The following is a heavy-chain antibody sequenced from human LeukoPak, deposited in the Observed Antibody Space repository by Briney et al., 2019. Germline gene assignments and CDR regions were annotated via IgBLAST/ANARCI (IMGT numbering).Heavy chain of an antibody. V-gene: IGHV1-69*04. J-gene: IGHJ3*02. CDR1: GGTFSSYA. D-gene: IGHD3-10*01. Sequence: ASVKVSCKASGGTFSSYAISWVRQAPGQGLEWMGRIIPILGIANYAQKFQGRVTITADKSTSTAYMELSSLRSGDTAVYYCARDTLWFGELPSGAFDIWGQGTMVTVSS. CDR3: ARDTLWFGELPSGAFDI. CDR2: IIPILGIA.